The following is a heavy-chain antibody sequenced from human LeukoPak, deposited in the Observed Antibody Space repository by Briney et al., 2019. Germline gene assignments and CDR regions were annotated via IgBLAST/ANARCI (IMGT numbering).Heavy chain of an antibody. D-gene: IGHD3-10*01. CDR3: ASGGFGELFDWFDP. Sequence: KPSETLSLTCTVSGYSISSGYYWGWIRQPPGQGLEWIGSIYHSGSTYYNPSLKSRVTISVDTSKNQFSLKLSSVTAADTAVYYCASGGFGELFDWFDPWGQGTLVAVSS. CDR2: IYHSGST. CDR1: GYSISSGYY. J-gene: IGHJ5*02. V-gene: IGHV4-38-2*02.